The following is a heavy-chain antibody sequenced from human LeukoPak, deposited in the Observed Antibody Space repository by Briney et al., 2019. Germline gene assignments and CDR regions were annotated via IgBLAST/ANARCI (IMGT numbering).Heavy chain of an antibody. V-gene: IGHV1-69*13. J-gene: IGHJ4*02. CDR1: GGTFSSYA. D-gene: IGHD3-22*01. Sequence: ASVTVSCKASGGTFSSYAISWVRQAPGQGLEWMGGIIPIFGTANYAQKFQGRVTITADESTSTAYMELSSLRSEDTAVYYCARAHYYDSSGYLDYWGQGTLVTVSS. CDR2: IIPIFGTA. CDR3: ARAHYYDSSGYLDY.